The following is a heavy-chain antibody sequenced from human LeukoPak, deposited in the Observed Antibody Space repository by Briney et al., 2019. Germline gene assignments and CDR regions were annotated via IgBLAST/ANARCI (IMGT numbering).Heavy chain of an antibody. J-gene: IGHJ4*02. CDR3: ARDKVATFPFDY. V-gene: IGHV1-2*02. CDR2: INPNSGGT. CDR1: GYTFTGYY. D-gene: IGHD5-12*01. Sequence: VASVKVSCKASGYTFTGYYMHWVRQAPGQGLEWMGWINPNSGGTNYGQKFQGRVTMTRDTSISTAYMELSRLRSDDTAVYYCARDKVATFPFDYWGQGTLVTVSS.